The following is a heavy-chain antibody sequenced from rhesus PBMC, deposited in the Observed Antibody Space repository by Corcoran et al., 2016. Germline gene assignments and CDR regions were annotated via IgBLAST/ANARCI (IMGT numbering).Heavy chain of an antibody. CDR2: IYGSSTST. Sequence: QVQLQESGPGVVKPSETLSLTCAVSGGSISDSYRWSWIRQPPGNVLEWIGYIYGSSTSTNYNPSLMSRVTISKDTSTNQFSLKLGSVTAADSAVYYWARYSGSIYGSFDSWGQGVLVTVSS. V-gene: IGHV4S10*01. J-gene: IGHJ4*01. CDR3: ARYSGSIYGSFDS. CDR1: GGSISDSYR. D-gene: IGHD5-24*01.